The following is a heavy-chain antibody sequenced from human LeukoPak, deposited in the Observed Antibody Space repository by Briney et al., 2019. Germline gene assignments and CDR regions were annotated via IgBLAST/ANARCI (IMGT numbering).Heavy chain of an antibody. CDR2: IQPDGSEQ. D-gene: IGHD3-16*01. V-gene: IGHV3-7*01. CDR1: GFTFSSYS. Sequence: GGSLRLSCAASGFTFSSYSMNWVRQAPGKGLEWVGNIQPDGSEQYPVDSVKGRFTISRDNSRNSLFLQMSSLRVEDTAVYYCASQSFARFDPWGQGTLVTVSS. J-gene: IGHJ5*02. CDR3: ASQSFARFDP.